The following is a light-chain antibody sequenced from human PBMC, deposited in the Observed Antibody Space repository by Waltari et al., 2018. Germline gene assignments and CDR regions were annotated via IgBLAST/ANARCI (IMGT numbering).Light chain of an antibody. CDR3: QQYNNWPRT. V-gene: IGKV3-11*01. CDR1: QSVGSY. CDR2: DAS. Sequence: EIVLTQSPATLSLSPGERATLSCRASQSVGSYLAWYQQKPRQAPRLLIYDASNRATGIPARFSGSGSGTDFTLTISSLQSEDFAVYYCQQYNNWPRTFGQGTKVEIK. J-gene: IGKJ1*01.